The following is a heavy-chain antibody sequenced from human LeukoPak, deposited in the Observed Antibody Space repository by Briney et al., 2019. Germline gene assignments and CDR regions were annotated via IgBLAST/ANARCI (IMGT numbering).Heavy chain of an antibody. CDR2: ISSSSSYI. CDR3: ARDDYGDYQFDY. V-gene: IGHV3-21*01. Sequence: PGGSLRLSCAASGFTFSSYSMNWVRQAPGKGLGWVSSISSSSSYIYYADSVKGRFTISRDNAKNSLYLQMNSLRAEDTAVYYCARDDYGDYQFDYWGQGTLVTVSS. CDR1: GFTFSSYS. J-gene: IGHJ4*02. D-gene: IGHD4-17*01.